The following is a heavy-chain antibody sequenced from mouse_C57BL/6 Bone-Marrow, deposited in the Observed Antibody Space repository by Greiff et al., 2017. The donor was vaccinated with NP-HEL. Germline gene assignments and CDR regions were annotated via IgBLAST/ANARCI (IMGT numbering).Heavy chain of an antibody. D-gene: IGHD1-1*01. CDR1: GYTFTSYL. J-gene: IGHJ2*01. V-gene: IGHV1-72*01. CDR3: ARYYYGSSSFDY. Sequence: QVQLQQSGAELVQPGASVKLSCTASGYTFTSYLMHWVQQRPGRGLEWIGRIDPNSGGTKYNEKFKSKATLTVDNPSSTAYMQLNSLTSEDSAVYYCARYYYGSSSFDYWGQGTTLTVSA. CDR2: IDPNSGGT.